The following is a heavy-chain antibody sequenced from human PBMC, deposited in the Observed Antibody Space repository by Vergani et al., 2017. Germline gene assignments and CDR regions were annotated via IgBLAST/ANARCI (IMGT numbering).Heavy chain of an antibody. J-gene: IGHJ6*03. CDR3: ARLACSSTSCYEGRYYMDV. V-gene: IGHV4-34*01. CDR2: INHSGST. D-gene: IGHD2-2*01. Sequence: QVQLQQWGAGLLKPSETLSLTCAVYGGSFSGYYWSWIRQPPGKGLEWIGEINHSGSTNYNPSLKSRVTISVDTSKNQFSLKLSSVTAADTAVYYCARLACSSTSCYEGRYYMDVWGKGTTVTVSS. CDR1: GGSFSGYY.